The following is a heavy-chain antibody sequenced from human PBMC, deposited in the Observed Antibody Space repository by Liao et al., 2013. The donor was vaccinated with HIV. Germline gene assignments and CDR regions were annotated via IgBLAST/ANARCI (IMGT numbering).Heavy chain of an antibody. J-gene: IGHJ4*02. CDR3: ARGSIAVPGSFDS. CDR2: IYYTGST. CDR1: GGSISGYY. D-gene: IGHD6-13*01. Sequence: QVHLQESGPGLVTQSETLSLTCTVSGGSISGYYWSWIRQPPGKGLEWIGYIYYTGSTNYNPSLKSRVTISLDMSKYQFSLKVSSVTAADTAVYYCARGSIAVPGSFDSWGQGTLVTVSS. V-gene: IGHV4-59*01.